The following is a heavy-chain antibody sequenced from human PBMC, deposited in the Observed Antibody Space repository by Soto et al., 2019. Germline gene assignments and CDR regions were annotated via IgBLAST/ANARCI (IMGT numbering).Heavy chain of an antibody. CDR2: IYSGGDT. Sequence: EAHLGGSGGGLVQPGGSLRLSCAASGYAVSANYLSWVRQAPGKGLEWVSLIYSGGDTDYADSVRGRFTISRDNSKNTLYLQMNSLKAEDTAVYYCATRMTTAPYWGQGALVNVSS. CDR1: GYAVSANY. V-gene: IGHV3-66*01. D-gene: IGHD4-17*01. CDR3: ATRMTTAPY. J-gene: IGHJ4*02.